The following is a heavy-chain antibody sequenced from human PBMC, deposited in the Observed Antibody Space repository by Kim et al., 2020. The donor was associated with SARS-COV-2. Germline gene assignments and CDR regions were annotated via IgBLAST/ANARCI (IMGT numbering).Heavy chain of an antibody. CDR2: ISRGGDAI. Sequence: GGSLRLSCAVSGLTFSTTDMHWVRQATGKGLEWVADISRGGDAIVYAYAVKGRFTISRDEAKNSIFLQMSRLSDEETAVYYCARERTAFDYWGQGTLGTVSS. D-gene: IGHD1-1*01. CDR1: GLTFSTTD. V-gene: IGHV3-48*02. CDR3: ARERTAFDY. J-gene: IGHJ4*02.